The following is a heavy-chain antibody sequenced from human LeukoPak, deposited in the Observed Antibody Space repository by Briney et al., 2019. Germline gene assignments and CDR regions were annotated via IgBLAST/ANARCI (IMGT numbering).Heavy chain of an antibody. CDR3: ASGVDDFWSGYYTGAHFDY. V-gene: IGHV4-31*03. D-gene: IGHD3-3*01. Sequence: SETLSLTCTVSGGSISSGGYYWSWIRQHPGKGLEWIGYIYYSGSTYYNPSLKSRVTISVDTSKNQFSLKLSSVTAADTAVYYCASGVDDFWSGYYTGAHFDYWGQGTLVTVSS. CDR2: IYYSGST. CDR1: GGSISSGGYY. J-gene: IGHJ4*02.